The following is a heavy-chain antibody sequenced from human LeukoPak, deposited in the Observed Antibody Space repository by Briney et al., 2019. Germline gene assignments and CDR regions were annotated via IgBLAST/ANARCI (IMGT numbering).Heavy chain of an antibody. CDR1: GGSISGYY. Sequence: SETLSLTCTVSGGSISGYYWSWIRQPPGKGLEWIGYIYYSGSTNYNPSLKSRVTISVDTSKNQFSLKLSSVTAADTAVYYCARGPTAEDPFYYFDYWGQGTLVTVSS. CDR2: IYYSGST. D-gene: IGHD2-2*01. CDR3: ARGPTAEDPFYYFDY. J-gene: IGHJ4*02. V-gene: IGHV4-59*01.